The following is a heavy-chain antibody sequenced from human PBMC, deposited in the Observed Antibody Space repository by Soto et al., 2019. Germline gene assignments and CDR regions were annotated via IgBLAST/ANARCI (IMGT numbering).Heavy chain of an antibody. J-gene: IGHJ5*02. V-gene: IGHV4-30-2*01. CDR3: ARAQFYSGSGRYNNLMFDP. Sequence: SETLSLTCAVSGGSMSRGGQSWSWIRQPPGKGLEWLGFIYHSGTFLYNPSLKTRLTMSLDRSNNQFSLTLNSVTAADTAVYYCARAQFYSGSGRYNNLMFDPWGQGIQVTVSS. CDR1: GGSMSRGGQS. D-gene: IGHD3-10*01. CDR2: IYHSGTF.